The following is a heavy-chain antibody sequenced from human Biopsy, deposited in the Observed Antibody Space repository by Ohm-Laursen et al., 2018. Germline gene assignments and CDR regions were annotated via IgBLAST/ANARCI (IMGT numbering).Heavy chain of an antibody. V-gene: IGHV4-4*07. CDR2: VDTRGHA. D-gene: IGHD3-16*01. CDR3: ARVKGEWPEYEFDK. Sequence: SDTLSLTCTVSGGSIDTQSWIRQPAGKGLEWIGRVDTRGHADYSSSLTSRVTMSADASKNQFSLKLTSVTAADTAVYFCARVKGEWPEYEFDKWGQGILVTVSS. CDR1: GGSIDTQS. J-gene: IGHJ4*02.